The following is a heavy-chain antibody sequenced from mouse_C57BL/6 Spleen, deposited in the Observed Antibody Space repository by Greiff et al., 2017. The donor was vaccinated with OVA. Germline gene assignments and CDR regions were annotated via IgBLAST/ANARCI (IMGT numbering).Heavy chain of an antibody. D-gene: IGHD2-1*01. Sequence: VQLQQSGAELVRPGASVTLSCKASGYTFTDYEMHWVKQTPVHGLEWIGAIAPETGGTAYNQKFKGKAILTADKSSSTAYMELRSLTSEDSAVYYCTRRNFYFDYWGQGTTLTVSS. J-gene: IGHJ2*01. CDR1: GYTFTDYE. CDR2: IAPETGGT. V-gene: IGHV1-15*01. CDR3: TRRNFYFDY.